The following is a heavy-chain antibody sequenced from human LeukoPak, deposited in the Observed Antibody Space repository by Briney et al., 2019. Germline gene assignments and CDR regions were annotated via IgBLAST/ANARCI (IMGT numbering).Heavy chain of an antibody. J-gene: IGHJ5*02. CDR2: ISYNGTSK. Sequence: GRSLRLSCAASGFTFSAYGMHWVRQAPGKGLDWVAVISYNGTSKYYADSVKGRFAISRDNSKNTLYLQMNSLRPEDTGVYYCARGRSVAVAGRWPAGFDPWGQGTLVIVSS. CDR1: GFTFSAYG. D-gene: IGHD6-19*01. CDR3: ARGRSVAVAGRWPAGFDP. V-gene: IGHV3-30*03.